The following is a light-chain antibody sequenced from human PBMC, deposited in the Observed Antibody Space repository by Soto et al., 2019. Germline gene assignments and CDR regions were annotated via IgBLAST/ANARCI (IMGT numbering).Light chain of an antibody. CDR2: DAS. Sequence: DIQMTQSPSTLSVSFGDRVTITCRASQSFGSWLAWYQQKPAEAPKLLIYDASALLRGVLSRFSGSGCGAKLSLTIASLQPDDVAAYYCQQYYSTSGTFGQGTKVDIK. V-gene: IGKV1-5*01. CDR3: QQYYSTSGT. CDR1: QSFGSW. J-gene: IGKJ1*01.